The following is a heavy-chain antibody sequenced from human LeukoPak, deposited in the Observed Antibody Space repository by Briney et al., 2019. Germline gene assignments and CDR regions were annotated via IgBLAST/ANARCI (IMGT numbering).Heavy chain of an antibody. CDR2: IYYSGST. CDR3: ARDLLSYCGGDCYSFGY. CDR1: GGSISSGGYS. Sequence: PSQTLSLTCTVSGGSISSGGYSWSWIRQHPGKGLEWIGYIYYSGSTYYNPSLKSRVTISVDTSKNQFSLKLSSVTAADTAVYYCARDLLSYCGGDCYSFGYWGQGTLVTVSS. D-gene: IGHD2-21*02. V-gene: IGHV4-31*03. J-gene: IGHJ4*02.